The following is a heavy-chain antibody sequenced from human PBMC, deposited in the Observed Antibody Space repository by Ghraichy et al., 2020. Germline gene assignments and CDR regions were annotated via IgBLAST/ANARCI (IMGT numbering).Heavy chain of an antibody. Sequence: GGSLRLSCTASGFTFSSYAMHWVRQAPGKGLEWVALMSYDGSIRYYADSVKGRFTISRDNSKNTLYLQINSLRAEDSAVYYCARHWGVDYWGQGTLVTVSS. CDR3: ARHWGVDY. CDR2: MSYDGSIR. J-gene: IGHJ4*02. CDR1: GFTFSSYA. V-gene: IGHV3-30-3*01. D-gene: IGHD3-10*01.